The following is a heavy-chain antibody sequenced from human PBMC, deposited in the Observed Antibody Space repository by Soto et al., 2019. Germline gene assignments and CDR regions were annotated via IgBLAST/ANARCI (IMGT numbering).Heavy chain of an antibody. Sequence: GSLRLSCAASGFTFNSYGMHWVRQAPGKGLEWVAVISYDGSDKYYADSVKGRFTISRDNSKNTLYLQMNSLRAEDTAVYYCSKDLDGLQGLVDSSFCFDYWGQGT. CDR1: GFTFNSYG. V-gene: IGHV3-30*18. CDR2: ISYDGSDK. CDR3: SKDLDGLQGLVDSSFCFDY. J-gene: IGHJ4*02. D-gene: IGHD3-16*02.